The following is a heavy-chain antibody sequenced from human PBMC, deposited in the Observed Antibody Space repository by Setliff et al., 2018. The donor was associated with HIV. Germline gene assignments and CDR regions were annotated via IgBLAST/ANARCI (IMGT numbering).Heavy chain of an antibody. J-gene: IGHJ4*02. CDR1: GGSISSYY. V-gene: IGHV4-34*01. Sequence: PSETLSLTCTASGGSISSYYWNWFRQPPGKGLEWIGEINHSGSTNYKSSLKSRVTISVDRSNNHFSLILTSATAADTAVYFCARGQCTSTSCYATWIQYWGPGTLVTVSS. D-gene: IGHD2-2*01. CDR3: ARGQCTSTSCYATWIQY. CDR2: INHSGST.